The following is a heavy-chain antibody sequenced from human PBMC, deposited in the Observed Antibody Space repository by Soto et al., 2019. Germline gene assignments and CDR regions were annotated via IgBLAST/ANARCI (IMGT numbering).Heavy chain of an antibody. CDR3: ARGRKYYYDSSGYQTPDAFDI. D-gene: IGHD3-22*01. CDR2: IYYSGST. Sequence: SETLSLTCTVSGGSISSGGYYWSWIRQHPGKGLEWIGYIYYSGSTYYNPSLKSRVTISVDTSKNQFSLKLSSVTAADTAVYYCARGRKYYYDSSGYQTPDAFDIWGQGTMVIVSS. V-gene: IGHV4-31*03. CDR1: GGSISSGGYY. J-gene: IGHJ3*02.